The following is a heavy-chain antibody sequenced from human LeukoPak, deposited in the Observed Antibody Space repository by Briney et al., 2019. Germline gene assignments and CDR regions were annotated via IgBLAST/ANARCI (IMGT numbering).Heavy chain of an antibody. Sequence: PGGSLRLSCAASGFTFSSYWMSWVRQAPGKGLEWVANMKYDGSENYYVDSVKGRFTISTDNAKNSLYLQMNSLRAEDTAVYYCARDIAAARLFLDYWGQGTLVPVSS. CDR3: ARDIAAARLFLDY. CDR2: MKYDGSEN. CDR1: GFTFSSYW. D-gene: IGHD6-13*01. V-gene: IGHV3-7*01. J-gene: IGHJ4*02.